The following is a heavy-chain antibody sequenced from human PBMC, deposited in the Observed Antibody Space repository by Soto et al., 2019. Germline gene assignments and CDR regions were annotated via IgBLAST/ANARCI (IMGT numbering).Heavy chain of an antibody. CDR2: IRSKAYGGTT. V-gene: IGHV3-49*03. J-gene: IGHJ6*02. Sequence: PGGSLRLSCTSSGFTLGHYAVSGFRQAQGKGLEWVVFIRSKAYGGTTEYAASVKGRFTISRDDSKSIAYLQMNSLKTEDTAVYYCTRRSARYNAAIYYYYYGMDVWGQGTTVTVSS. D-gene: IGHD1-20*01. CDR1: GFTLGHYA. CDR3: TRRSARYNAAIYYYYYGMDV.